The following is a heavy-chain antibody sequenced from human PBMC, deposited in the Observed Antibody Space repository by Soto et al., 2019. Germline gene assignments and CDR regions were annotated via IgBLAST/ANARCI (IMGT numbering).Heavy chain of an antibody. D-gene: IGHD4-17*01. J-gene: IGHJ4*02. Sequence: QVQLVESGRGVVQPGRSLRLSCAASGFTFSNYALHWVRQAPGRGLEWVAVVSYDGGNKYYADSVKGRLTISRDNFKNTLYLQVNGVRVEDTAVYYCARGSYGDYLDYWGQGTLVTVSS. CDR2: VSYDGGNK. CDR1: GFTFSNYA. V-gene: IGHV3-30-3*01. CDR3: ARGSYGDYLDY.